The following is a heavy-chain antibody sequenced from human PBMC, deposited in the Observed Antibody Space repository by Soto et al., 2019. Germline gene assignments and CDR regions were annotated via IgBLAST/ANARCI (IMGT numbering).Heavy chain of an antibody. CDR3: ARGFGSGWPRRYFDY. CDR2: IKQDGSEK. CDR1: GFTFTTYW. V-gene: IGHV3-7*04. J-gene: IGHJ4*02. Sequence: HPGGSLRLSCAGSGFTFTTYWMTWVRQAPGKGLEWVATIKQDGSEKYYVDSVKGRFTISRDNAKNSLYLQMNSLRAEDTAVYYCARGFGSGWPRRYFDYWGQGTLVTVSS. D-gene: IGHD6-19*01.